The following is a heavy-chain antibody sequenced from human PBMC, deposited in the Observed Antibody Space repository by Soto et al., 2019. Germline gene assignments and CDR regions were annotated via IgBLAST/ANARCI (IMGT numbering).Heavy chain of an antibody. Sequence: GESLKISCEGSGYSFTSYWIGWVRQMPGKGLEWMGIIYPGDSDTRYSPSFQGQVTISADKSIGTAYLQWSSLKASDTAMYYCARLGSTYCGGDCYSWAFDIWGQGTMVTVSS. V-gene: IGHV5-51*01. D-gene: IGHD2-21*02. CDR3: ARLGSTYCGGDCYSWAFDI. J-gene: IGHJ3*02. CDR2: IYPGDSDT. CDR1: GYSFTSYW.